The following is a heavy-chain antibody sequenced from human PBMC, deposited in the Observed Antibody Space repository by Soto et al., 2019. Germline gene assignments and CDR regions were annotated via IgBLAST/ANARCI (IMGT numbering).Heavy chain of an antibody. Sequence: GGSLRLSCAASGFKFSSYAMSWVRQAPGKGLEWVSLISATGGGTYYADSVKGWFTISRDNSDNTLYLQVHSLRAEDTAVYYCAKDRRAGGNSAFYFDFWGQGAQVTVSS. J-gene: IGHJ5*01. CDR2: ISATGGGT. CDR1: GFKFSSYA. D-gene: IGHD3-16*01. V-gene: IGHV3-23*01. CDR3: AKDRRAGGNSAFYFDF.